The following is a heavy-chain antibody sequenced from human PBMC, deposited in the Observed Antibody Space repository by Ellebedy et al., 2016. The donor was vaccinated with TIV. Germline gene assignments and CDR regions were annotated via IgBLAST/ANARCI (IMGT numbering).Heavy chain of an antibody. CDR1: GYSFTSYW. J-gene: IGHJ4*02. CDR3: ARRVAVAGIPYYFDY. D-gene: IGHD6-19*01. V-gene: IGHV5-51*01. Sequence: GESLKISCKGSGYSFTSYWIGWVRQMPGKGLEWMGIIYPGDSDTRYSPSFQGQVTISADKSISTAYLQWSSLKASDTAMYYCARRVAVAGIPYYFDYWGQGTLVTVSS. CDR2: IYPGDSDT.